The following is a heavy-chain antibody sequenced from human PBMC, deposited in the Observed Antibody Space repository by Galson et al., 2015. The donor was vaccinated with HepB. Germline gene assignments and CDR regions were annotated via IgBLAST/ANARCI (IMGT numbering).Heavy chain of an antibody. CDR2: ISSSSSTI. V-gene: IGHV3-48*02. D-gene: IGHD2-21*02. Sequence: SLRLSCAASGFTFSSYSMNWVRQAPGKGLEWVSYISSSSSTIYYADSVKGRFTISRDNAKNSLYLQMNSLRDEDTAVYYCARAYCGGDCSPFDYWGQGTLVTIPS. CDR1: GFTFSSYS. CDR3: ARAYCGGDCSPFDY. J-gene: IGHJ4*02.